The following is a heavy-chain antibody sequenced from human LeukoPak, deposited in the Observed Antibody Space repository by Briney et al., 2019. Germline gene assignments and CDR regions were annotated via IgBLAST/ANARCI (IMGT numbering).Heavy chain of an antibody. CDR1: GGSISIGGYY. J-gene: IGHJ4*02. V-gene: IGHV4-31*03. CDR3: ARQGPYDTFDY. CDR2: IYYSGST. Sequence: SETLSLTCTVSGGSISIGGYYWSWIRQHPGKGLEWIGYIYYSGSTYYNPSLKSRVTISVDTSKNQFSLKLSSVTAADTAVYYCARQGPYDTFDYWGQGTLVTVSS. D-gene: IGHD3-22*01.